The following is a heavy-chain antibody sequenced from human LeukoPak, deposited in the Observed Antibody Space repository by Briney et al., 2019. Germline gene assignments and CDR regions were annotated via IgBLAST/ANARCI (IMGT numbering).Heavy chain of an antibody. CDR2: KSADGSKK. J-gene: IGHJ4*02. V-gene: IGHV3-7*04. D-gene: IGHD6-13*01. CDR3: ARGGSSRFDQ. Sequence: GGSLRLSCAASGVTFTTTWRWTWRPAPRKGGEGVAKKSADGSKKYCVGAVKSRFTISRDNAKNSLDLQMSSLRADDTAVYYCARGGSSRFDQWAQGTLHTVSS. CDR1: GVTFTTTW.